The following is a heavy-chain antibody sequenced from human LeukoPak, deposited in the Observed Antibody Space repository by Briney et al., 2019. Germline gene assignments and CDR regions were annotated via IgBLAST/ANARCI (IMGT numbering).Heavy chain of an antibody. CDR3: TRGDYYDTSGYYFLFDY. D-gene: IGHD3-22*01. CDR2: IRSKAYGGTT. J-gene: IGHJ4*02. Sequence: GGSLRLSCTASGFTFGDYGMSWVRQAPGKGLEWVGFIRSKAYGGTTEYAASVKGRFTISRDDSKSIAYLQMSSLKTEDTAVYYCTRGDYYDTSGYYFLFDYWGQGTLVTVSS. CDR1: GFTFGDYG. V-gene: IGHV3-49*04.